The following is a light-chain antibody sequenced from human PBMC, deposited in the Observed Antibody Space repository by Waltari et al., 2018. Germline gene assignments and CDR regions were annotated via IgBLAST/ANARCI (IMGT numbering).Light chain of an antibody. J-gene: IGLJ2*01. CDR1: SSAVANYHR. Sequence: QSALTQPASVSGSPGQSITLSCTGTSSAVANYHRVSWYQKNPGKAPQLIIYEINMRPSGISNRFSGSKSGNTASLTISGLQAEDEADYYCCSYVTGGTLVFGGGTRLTVL. CDR3: CSYVTGGTLV. V-gene: IGLV2-23*02. CDR2: EIN.